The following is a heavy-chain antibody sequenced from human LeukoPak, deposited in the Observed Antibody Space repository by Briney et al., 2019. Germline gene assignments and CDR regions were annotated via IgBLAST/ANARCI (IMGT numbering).Heavy chain of an antibody. CDR1: GFTVSSNY. Sequence: GGSLRLSCAASGFTVSSNYMSWVRQAPGKGLEWVSVIYSGGSTYYADSVKGRFTISRDNSKNTLYLQMNSLRAEDTAVYYCAREGYSSSQQFDYWGQGTLVTVSS. CDR2: IYSGGST. V-gene: IGHV3-66*01. J-gene: IGHJ4*02. D-gene: IGHD6-13*01. CDR3: AREGYSSSQQFDY.